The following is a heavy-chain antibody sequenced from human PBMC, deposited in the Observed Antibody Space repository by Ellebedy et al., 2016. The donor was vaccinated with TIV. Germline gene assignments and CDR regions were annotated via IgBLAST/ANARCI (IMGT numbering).Heavy chain of an antibody. CDR2: IHPDGSEK. V-gene: IGHV3-7*01. J-gene: IGHJ4*02. D-gene: IGHD2-21*02. CDR3: ARTDPWQPIDD. CDR1: GFTFSSYW. Sequence: PGGSLRLSCAASGFTFSSYWMSWVRQAPGKGLEWVANIHPDGSEKYYVDSVKGRFTISRDNAKNSLYLEMNSLRAEDTAVYYCARTDPWQPIDDWGQGILVSVSS.